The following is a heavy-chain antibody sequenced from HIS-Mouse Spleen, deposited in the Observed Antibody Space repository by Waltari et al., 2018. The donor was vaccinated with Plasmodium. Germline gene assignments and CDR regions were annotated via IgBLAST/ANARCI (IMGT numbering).Heavy chain of an antibody. J-gene: IGHJ2*01. Sequence: EVQLVESGGGLVQPGGSLRLSCVARAFTFSSYWMSWVRQAPGKGLEWVANIKQDGSEKYYVDSVKGRFTISRDNAKNSLYLQMNSLRAEDTAVYYCASSWYWYFDLWGRGTLVTVSS. CDR3: ASSWYWYFDL. V-gene: IGHV3-7*01. CDR2: IKQDGSEK. CDR1: AFTFSSYW. D-gene: IGHD6-13*01.